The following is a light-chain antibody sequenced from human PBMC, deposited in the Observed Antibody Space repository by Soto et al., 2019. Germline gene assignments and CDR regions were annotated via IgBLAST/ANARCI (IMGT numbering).Light chain of an antibody. CDR1: QSVSSSY. CDR2: GAS. CDR3: QQYNSYSWT. V-gene: IGKV3-20*01. J-gene: IGKJ1*01. Sequence: EIVFTQSPVTLSLSQVERATLSFMASQSVSSSYLAWYQQKPGQAPRLLMNGASSRASDIPDRFSGSGSGTEYTLTISSLQPDDFATYYCQQYNSYSWTCGQGTKGDIK.